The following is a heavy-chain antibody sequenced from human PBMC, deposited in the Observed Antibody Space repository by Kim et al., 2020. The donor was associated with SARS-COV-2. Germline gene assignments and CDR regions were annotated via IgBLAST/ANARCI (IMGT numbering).Heavy chain of an antibody. Sequence: GGSLRLSCVASGFFLSTDSMHWVRQAPGKGLEWVSSISGDSRFIYYADSVKGRLTISRDNAKKSLYLQMNSLGVEDTAIYFCASEPIRGGMEVWGQGTRVTVSS. CDR3: ASEPIRGGMEV. J-gene: IGHJ6*02. V-gene: IGHV3-21*01. CDR1: GFFLSTDS. CDR2: ISGDSRFI.